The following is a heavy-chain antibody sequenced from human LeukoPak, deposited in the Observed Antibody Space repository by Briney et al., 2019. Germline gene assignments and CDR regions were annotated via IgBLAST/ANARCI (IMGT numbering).Heavy chain of an antibody. V-gene: IGHV3-30*03. CDR1: GFTFSSYG. CDR3: AASTERGTFSFDY. J-gene: IGHJ4*02. D-gene: IGHD1-1*01. Sequence: GRSLRLSCAASGFTFSSYGMDWVRQAPGKGLEWVAVISYDGSNKYYADSVKGRFTISRDNSKNTLYLQMNSLRAEDTAVYYCAASTERGTFSFDYWGQGTLVTVSS. CDR2: ISYDGSNK.